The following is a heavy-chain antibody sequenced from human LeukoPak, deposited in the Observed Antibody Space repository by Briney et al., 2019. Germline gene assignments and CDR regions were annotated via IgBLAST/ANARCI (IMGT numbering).Heavy chain of an antibody. CDR3: ARGDIVATTIDY. V-gene: IGHV3-66*01. Sequence: PGGSLRLSCAASGLTVTDNHMNWVRQAPGKGLEWVSVIYSGGYTYYADSAKGRFTISRDKSQSTLYLQMNSLRAEDTAVYYCARGDIVATTIDYWGQGTLVTVSS. CDR2: IYSGGYT. D-gene: IGHD5-12*01. J-gene: IGHJ4*02. CDR1: GLTVTDNH.